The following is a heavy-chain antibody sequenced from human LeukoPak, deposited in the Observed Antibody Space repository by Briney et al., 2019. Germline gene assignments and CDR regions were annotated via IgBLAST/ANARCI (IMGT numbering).Heavy chain of an antibody. V-gene: IGHV4-39*01. CDR3: ARQVRACTNGVCYRTFFDF. J-gene: IGHJ4*02. D-gene: IGHD2-8*01. CDR2: IYYSGST. CDR1: GCSVSSSNYY. Sequence: SETLSLTCTVSGCSVSSSNYYWGWIRQPPGKGLEWIGSIYYSGSTYYNPSLKSRVTISVDTSKNQFSLRLSSVTAADTAVYFCARQVRACTNGVCYRTFFDFWGQGTLVTVSS.